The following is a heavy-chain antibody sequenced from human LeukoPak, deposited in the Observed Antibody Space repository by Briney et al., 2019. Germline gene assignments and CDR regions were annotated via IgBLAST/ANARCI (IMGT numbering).Heavy chain of an antibody. D-gene: IGHD3-22*01. CDR2: IRQVGSGK. CDR3: ARDRYYDSSGYSN. CDR1: GFTFSSYW. V-gene: IGHV3-7*01. J-gene: IGHJ4*02. Sequence: GGSLRLSCAASGFTFSSYWMSWVRQAPGKGLEWVASIRQVGSGKYYVDSVKGRFTISRDNTKNSVSLQMNGLRAEDTAVYYCARDRYYDSSGYSNWGQGTLVTVSS.